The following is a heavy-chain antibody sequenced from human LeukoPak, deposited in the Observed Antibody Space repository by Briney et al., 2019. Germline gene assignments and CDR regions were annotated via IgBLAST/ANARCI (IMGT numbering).Heavy chain of an antibody. CDR2: ISSFSSYI. CDR1: GFIFSSHS. J-gene: IGHJ4*02. CDR3: ARGPLGNFDY. D-gene: IGHD3-10*01. Sequence: PGGSLRLSCAASGFIFSSHSMNWVRQAPGKGLEWVSSISSFSSYIYYADLVKGRFTISRDNAKNSLYLQMNSLRAEDTAVYYCARGPLGNFDYWGQGTLVTVSS. V-gene: IGHV3-21*06.